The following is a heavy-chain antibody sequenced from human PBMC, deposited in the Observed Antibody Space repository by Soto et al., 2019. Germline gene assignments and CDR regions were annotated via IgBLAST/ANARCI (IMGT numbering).Heavy chain of an antibody. V-gene: IGHV4-34*01. Sequence: PSTMSLTWAVCGASFSGHSWSGIRQSPGKGLEWIGDITHSGRANYSPSIKSRVTISLDTSTNPISMTLSAVTAAHTAMSYCSNRAYVTNGNYRFDPWGQGTLVIVS. D-gene: IGHD2-8*01. CDR2: ITHSGRA. CDR3: SNRAYVTNGNYRFDP. CDR1: GASFSGHS. J-gene: IGHJ5*01.